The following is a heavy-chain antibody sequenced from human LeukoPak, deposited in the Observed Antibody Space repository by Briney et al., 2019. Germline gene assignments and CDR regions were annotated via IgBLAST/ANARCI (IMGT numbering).Heavy chain of an antibody. CDR1: GGSFSGYY. J-gene: IGHJ4*02. CDR2: INHSGST. D-gene: IGHD3-22*01. Sequence: SETLSLTCAVYGGSFSGYYWSWIRQPPGKGLEWIGEINHSGSTNYNPSLKSRVTISVDTSKNQFSLKLSSVTAADTAVYYCGEERYDSSGSFDYWGQGTLVTVSS. V-gene: IGHV4-34*01. CDR3: GEERYDSSGSFDY.